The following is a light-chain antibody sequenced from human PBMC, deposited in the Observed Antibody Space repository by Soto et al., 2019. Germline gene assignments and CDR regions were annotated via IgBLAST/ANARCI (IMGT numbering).Light chain of an antibody. V-gene: IGKV1-27*01. CDR2: GAS. CDR1: QGLSNY. J-gene: IGKJ1*01. CDR3: QQYYSFPWT. Sequence: NQMTQSPSSLSASVGDRVTITCRASQGLSNYLAWYQQKPGKAPKLLIYGASTLQSGVPSRFSGSGSGTDFTLTISSLQPEDVGNYYCQQYYSFPWTFGQGTKVDIK.